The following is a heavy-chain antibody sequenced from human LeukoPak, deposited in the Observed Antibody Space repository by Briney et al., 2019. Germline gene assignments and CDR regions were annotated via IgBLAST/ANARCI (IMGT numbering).Heavy chain of an antibody. D-gene: IGHD3-22*01. V-gene: IGHV3-21*01. CDR1: GFTFSIYN. J-gene: IGHJ4*02. Sequence: PGGSLRLSCAASGFTFSIYNMNWVRQAPGKGLEWVSSISASSGHMYYADSVKGRFTISRENAKNSLYLEMNSLRAEDTAVYYCARDFYDTSGYYYDYWGQGTLVTVSS. CDR3: ARDFYDTSGYYYDY. CDR2: ISASSGHM.